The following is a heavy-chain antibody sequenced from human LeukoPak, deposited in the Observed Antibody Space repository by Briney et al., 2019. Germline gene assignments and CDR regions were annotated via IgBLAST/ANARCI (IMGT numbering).Heavy chain of an antibody. CDR3: ARSLSTAGIDY. V-gene: IGHV4-38-2*01. D-gene: IGHD2-2*01. Sequence: SETLSLTCAVSGYSISTGRYWGWIRQPPGKGLEWIGSIYHSGSTYYNPSLKSRVTISVDTSKNQFSLNLRSVTAADTAVYYCARSLSTAGIDYWGQGTRVTVSS. J-gene: IGHJ4*02. CDR1: GYSISTGRY. CDR2: IYHSGST.